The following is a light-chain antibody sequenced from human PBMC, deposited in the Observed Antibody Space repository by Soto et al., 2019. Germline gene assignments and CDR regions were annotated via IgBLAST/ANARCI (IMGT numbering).Light chain of an antibody. Sequence: QSPLTQPPSASGSPGQSVAISCTGTSSDVGGYSYVSWYQQHPGKAPKLMIYEVNKRPSGVPDRFSGSKSGNPASLTVSGLKAEDEADYYCSSYAGSSNVFGTGTKVTVL. V-gene: IGLV2-8*01. CDR1: SSDVGGYSY. CDR3: SSYAGSSNV. J-gene: IGLJ1*01. CDR2: EVN.